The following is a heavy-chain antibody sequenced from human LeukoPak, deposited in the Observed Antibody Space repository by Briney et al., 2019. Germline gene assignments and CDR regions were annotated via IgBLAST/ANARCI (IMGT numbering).Heavy chain of an antibody. CDR2: IYHSGRT. CDR1: GYSISGGYY. J-gene: IGHJ4*02. V-gene: IGHV4-38-2*02. D-gene: IGHD3-10*01. Sequence: PSETLSLTCTVSGYSISGGYYWGWIRQPPGKGLEWIGSIYHSGRTYYNPSLKSRVTISVDTSKNQFSLKLSSVTAADTAVYYCARSLTMVRAYDYWGQGTLVTVSS. CDR3: ARSLTMVRAYDY.